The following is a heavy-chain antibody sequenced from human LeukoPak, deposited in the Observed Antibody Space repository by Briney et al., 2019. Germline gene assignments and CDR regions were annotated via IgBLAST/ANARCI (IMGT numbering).Heavy chain of an antibody. D-gene: IGHD6-19*01. CDR3: ARGDSGGYHYYGMDV. V-gene: IGHV4-59*08. CDR1: GGSITNYY. CDR2: IHYTGST. J-gene: IGHJ6*02. Sequence: SETLSLTCTVPGGSITNYYWSWIRQSPGKGLEWIGYIHYTGSTNYNPSLKTRVTISIDTSNNQFSLELRSVTAADTAVYYCARGDSGGYHYYGMDVWGQGTTVTVSS.